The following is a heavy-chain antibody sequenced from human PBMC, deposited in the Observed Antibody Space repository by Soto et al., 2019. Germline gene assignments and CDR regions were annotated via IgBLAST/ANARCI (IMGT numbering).Heavy chain of an antibody. CDR3: ATLGMVRGTQIFYYYYYMDV. CDR1: GYTLTELS. V-gene: IGHV1-24*01. CDR2: FGPEDGET. J-gene: IGHJ6*03. D-gene: IGHD3-10*01. Sequence: GASVKVSCKVSGYTLTELSMHWVRQAPGKGLEWMGGFGPEDGETIYAQKLQGRVTMTEDTSTDTDYMELSSLRSEDTAVYYCATLGMVRGTQIFYYYYYMDVWGKGTTVTVSS.